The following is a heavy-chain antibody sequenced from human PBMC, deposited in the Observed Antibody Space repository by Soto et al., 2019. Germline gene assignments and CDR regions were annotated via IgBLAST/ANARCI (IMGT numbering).Heavy chain of an antibody. J-gene: IGHJ6*03. CDR1: RFTFSSCG. V-gene: IGHV3-30*18. CDR2: ISYDGSNK. D-gene: IGHD3-3*01. Sequence: GGSQRLSCAASRFTFSSCGMQWVRKAPCTGLEWVAVISYDGSNKYYADSVKGRFTISRDNSKNTLYLQMNSLRAEDTAVYFCAKGPHDYDFWSGYYLYYYYYMDVWGKGT. CDR3: AKGPHDYDFWSGYYLYYYYYMDV.